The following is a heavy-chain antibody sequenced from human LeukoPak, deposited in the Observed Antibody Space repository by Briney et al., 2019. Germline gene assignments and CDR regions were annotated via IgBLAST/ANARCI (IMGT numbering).Heavy chain of an antibody. CDR3: AKTRSLDSSSWSHGDY. D-gene: IGHD6-13*01. CDR1: GFTFSSYA. CDR2: ISGSGDST. J-gene: IGHJ4*02. Sequence: GGSLRLSCAASGFTFSSYAMSWVRQAPGKGVEWVSAISGSGDSTYYGDSVKGRFTISRDNSKNTLYLQMNSLRAEDTAVYYCAKTRSLDSSSWSHGDYWGQGTLVTASS. V-gene: IGHV3-23*01.